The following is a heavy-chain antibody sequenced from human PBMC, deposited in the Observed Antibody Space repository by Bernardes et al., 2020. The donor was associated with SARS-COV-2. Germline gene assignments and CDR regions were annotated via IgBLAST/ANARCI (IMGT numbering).Heavy chain of an antibody. D-gene: IGHD3-16*01. CDR2: IWYDGSTK. V-gene: IGHV3-33*01. CDR1: GFTFNTYG. CDR3: VRRFCAVSSACGNFYGMGV. Sequence: GGSLRLSCAASGFTFNTYGMHWVRRAPGKGLEWVAVIWYDGSTKYYADSVKGRFTISRDNYKNTLYLQMDSLRAEDTAVYYCVRRFCAVSSACGNFYGMGVWGQGTTVTVSS. J-gene: IGHJ6*02.